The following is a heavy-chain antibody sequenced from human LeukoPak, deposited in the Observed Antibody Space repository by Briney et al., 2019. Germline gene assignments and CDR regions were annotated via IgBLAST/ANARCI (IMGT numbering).Heavy chain of an antibody. CDR3: AKEVEMATIHY. V-gene: IGHV3-21*04. CDR1: GFTFSSYS. J-gene: IGHJ4*02. D-gene: IGHD5-24*01. Sequence: GGSLRLSCAASGFTFSSYSMNWVRQAPGKGLEWVSSISSSSSYIYYADSVKGRFTISRDNSKNTLYLQMNSLRAEDTAVYYCAKEVEMATIHYWGQGTLVTVSS. CDR2: ISSSSSYI.